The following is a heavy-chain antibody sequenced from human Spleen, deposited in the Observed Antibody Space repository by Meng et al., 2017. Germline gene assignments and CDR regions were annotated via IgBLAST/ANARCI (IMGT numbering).Heavy chain of an antibody. CDR1: GYNCPDYY. J-gene: IGHJ4*02. D-gene: IGHD6-25*01. CDR2: INPKSGDT. V-gene: IGHV1-2*06. Sequence: QVQRVQSGAEVKKPGASVKVSCKPSGYNCPDYYIHWVRRAPGQGLEWMGRINPKSGDTHYAQKFQARVTMTGDTSISTAYMELSGLRSDDTAMYYCARDEDISAAGKLFGDYWGQGTLVTVSS. CDR3: ARDEDISAAGKLFGDY.